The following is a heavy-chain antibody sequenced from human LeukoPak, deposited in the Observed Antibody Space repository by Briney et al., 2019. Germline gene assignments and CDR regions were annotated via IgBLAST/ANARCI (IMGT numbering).Heavy chain of an antibody. Sequence: PSETLSLTCTVSGGSVSSGRYYWSWIRQPPGKGLEWIGYFYYSGSTNYNPSLKTRVTISVDTSKNQFSLKVNSVTAADTAVYYCARKRTGDQGYYFDYWGQGTLVTVSS. V-gene: IGHV4-61*01. CDR1: GGSVSSGRYY. CDR3: ARKRTGDQGYYFDY. D-gene: IGHD1-1*01. J-gene: IGHJ4*02. CDR2: FYYSGST.